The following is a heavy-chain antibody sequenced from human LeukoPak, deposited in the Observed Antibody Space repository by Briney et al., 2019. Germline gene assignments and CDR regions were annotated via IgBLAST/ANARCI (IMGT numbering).Heavy chain of an antibody. CDR2: ISGAGTT. D-gene: IGHD1-26*01. Sequence: GGSLRLSCAASEFTVNSNFMSWVRQAPGKGLEWVSIISGAGTTYYADSVKGRFTISGDNSKNTLYLQMNSLRAEDTAVYYCAKAQVGAILHAFDIWGQGTMVTVSS. CDR3: AKAQVGAILHAFDI. V-gene: IGHV3-53*01. J-gene: IGHJ3*02. CDR1: EFTVNSNF.